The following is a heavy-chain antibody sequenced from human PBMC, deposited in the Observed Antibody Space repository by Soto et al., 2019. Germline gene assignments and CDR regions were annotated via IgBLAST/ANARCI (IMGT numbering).Heavy chain of an antibody. D-gene: IGHD3-22*01. CDR2: ISAYDGQT. Sequence: ASVKDSCKASGDGFSNYGFSWVRQAPGPGLEWMGWISAYDGQTNYTQKFQSRVTMSTDTSSSTAYMELRSLRSDDTAVYYCARVWYYDSSGYYAFDYWGLGTLVTVSS. V-gene: IGHV1-18*01. CDR1: GDGFSNYG. CDR3: ARVWYYDSSGYYAFDY. J-gene: IGHJ4*02.